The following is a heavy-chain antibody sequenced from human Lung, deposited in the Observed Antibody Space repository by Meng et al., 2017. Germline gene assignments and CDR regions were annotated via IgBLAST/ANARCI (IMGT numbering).Heavy chain of an antibody. D-gene: IGHD3-10*01. J-gene: IGHJ4*01. CDR2: ISWNSGNI. CDR3: AKVEYKSGAYYFDH. V-gene: IGHV3-9*01. Sequence: SLKISCAASGFTFDESAMQWVRQAPGKGLEWVSGISWNSGNIGYEDSVKGRFTISRDNAKNSLYLQMNSLRAEDTALYYCAKVEYKSGAYYFDHWGHGTLVTVSS. CDR1: GFTFDESA.